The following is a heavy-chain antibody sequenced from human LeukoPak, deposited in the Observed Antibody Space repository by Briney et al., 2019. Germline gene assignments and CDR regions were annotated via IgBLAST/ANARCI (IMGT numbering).Heavy chain of an antibody. Sequence: GGSLRLSCAASGFTFSSYAMHWVRQAPGKGLEWVAVISYDGSNKYYADSVKGRFTISRDNSKNTLYLQMSSLRAEDTAVYYCARALGYGGKYFDYWGQGTLVTVSS. V-gene: IGHV3-30*04. J-gene: IGHJ4*02. CDR2: ISYDGSNK. CDR3: ARALGYGGKYFDY. D-gene: IGHD4-23*01. CDR1: GFTFSSYA.